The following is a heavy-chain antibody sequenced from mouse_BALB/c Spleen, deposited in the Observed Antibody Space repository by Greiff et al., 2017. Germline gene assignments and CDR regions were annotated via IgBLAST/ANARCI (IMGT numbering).Heavy chain of an antibody. CDR3: ARSTTAPYYFDY. CDR2: IYPGNGDT. Sequence: QVQLKEPGAELVKPGASVKMSCKASGYTFTSYNMHWVKQTPGQGLEWIGAIYPGNGDTSYNQKFKGKATLTADKSSSTAYMQLSSLTSEDSAVYYCARSTTAPYYFDYWGQVTTLTVSS. D-gene: IGHD1-2*01. V-gene: IGHV1-12*01. J-gene: IGHJ2*01. CDR1: GYTFTSYN.